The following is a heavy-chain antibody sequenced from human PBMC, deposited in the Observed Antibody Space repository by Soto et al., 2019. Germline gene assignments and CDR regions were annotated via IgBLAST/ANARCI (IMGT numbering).Heavy chain of an antibody. D-gene: IGHD5-12*01. J-gene: IGHJ4*02. V-gene: IGHV1-24*01. Sequence: GASVKVSCKVSGYTLTELSMHWVRQAPGKGLEWMGGFDPEDGETIYAQKFQGRVTMTEDTSTDTAYMELSSLRSEDTAVYYCATGQWKDIVATTYYYGGQGTLVTVSS. CDR2: FDPEDGET. CDR3: ATGQWKDIVATTYYY. CDR1: GYTLTELS.